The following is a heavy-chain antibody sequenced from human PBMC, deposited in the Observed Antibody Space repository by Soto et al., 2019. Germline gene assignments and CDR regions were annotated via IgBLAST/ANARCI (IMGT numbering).Heavy chain of an antibody. D-gene: IGHD3-10*01. CDR3: ARDDEGGSDCDLGY. V-gene: IGHV3-30-3*01. CDR1: GFTFSSYV. Sequence: QVQLVESGGGVVKPGRSLRLSCAASGFTFSSYVIHWVRQNPDKGLEWVAFNSRDGSNEYYADSVKGRFTISRDNSKNTLYLEMNSLRTEDTAVYYCARDDEGGSDCDLGYWGQGTLVTVSS. J-gene: IGHJ4*02. CDR2: NSRDGSNE.